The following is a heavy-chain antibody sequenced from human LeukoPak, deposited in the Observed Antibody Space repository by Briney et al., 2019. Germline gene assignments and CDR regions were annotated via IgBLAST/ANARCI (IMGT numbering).Heavy chain of an antibody. Sequence: GGSLRLSCAASGFTFSTYAMHWVRQAPGKGLEYVSAISSNGGSTYYANSVKGRFTISRDNSKNTLYLQMGSLRAEDMAVYYCARTAVPYYFDYWGQGTLVTVSS. CDR2: ISSNGGST. CDR1: GFTFSTYA. CDR3: ARTAVPYYFDY. J-gene: IGHJ4*02. V-gene: IGHV3-64*01. D-gene: IGHD2-2*01.